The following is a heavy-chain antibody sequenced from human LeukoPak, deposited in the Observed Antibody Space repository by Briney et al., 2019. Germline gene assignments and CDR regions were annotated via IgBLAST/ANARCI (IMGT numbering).Heavy chain of an antibody. D-gene: IGHD1-26*01. CDR3: ARVPSLPSGFHAFDI. Sequence: PGGSLRLSCAASGFTFSSYSMNWVRQAPGKGLEWVSSISSSSSYIYYADSVKGRFTISRDNAKNSLYLQMNSLRAEDTAVYYCARVPSLPSGFHAFDIWGQGTMVTVSS. CDR2: ISSSSSYI. V-gene: IGHV3-21*01. CDR1: GFTFSSYS. J-gene: IGHJ3*02.